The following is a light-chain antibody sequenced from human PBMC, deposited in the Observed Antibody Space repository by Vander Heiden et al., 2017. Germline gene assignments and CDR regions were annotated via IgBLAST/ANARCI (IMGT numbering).Light chain of an antibody. CDR2: LGS. CDR1: QSPLHSNGYNY. V-gene: IGKV2-28*01. Sequence: DTVMTQSPLSLPVTPGEPASISCSSSQSPLHSNGYNYLDWYLQKPGQSPQLLIYLGSNRASGVPDRFSGSGSGTDFTLKISRVEAEDVGVYYCMQALQTPRTFGQGTRLEIK. J-gene: IGKJ5*01. CDR3: MQALQTPRT.